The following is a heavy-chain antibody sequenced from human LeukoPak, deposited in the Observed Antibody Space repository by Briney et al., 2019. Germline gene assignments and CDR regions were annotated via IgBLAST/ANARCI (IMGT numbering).Heavy chain of an antibody. CDR2: MNPNSGNT. D-gene: IGHD1-26*01. J-gene: IGHJ4*02. CDR3: ARADSPGASFHY. Sequence: ASVKVSCKASGGTFSSYAISWVRPAPGQGHEWMAYMNPNSGNTVFAQNFRDRLTITRSTSMSTAYMELTSLRSQDTAVYYCARADSPGASFHYWGQGTLVTVSS. V-gene: IGHV1-8*03. CDR1: GGTFSSYA.